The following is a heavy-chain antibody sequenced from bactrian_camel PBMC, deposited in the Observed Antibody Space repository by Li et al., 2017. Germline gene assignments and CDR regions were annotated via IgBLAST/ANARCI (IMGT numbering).Heavy chain of an antibody. V-gene: IGHV3S59*01. CDR2: IPFTDTRQ. D-gene: IGHD6*01. Sequence: VQLVESGGASVQAGGSLRLTCEVSGLSGRAYSMAWFRQVPGQEREGIAAIPFTDTRQYYDGSVRGRFTISQDNAKNTVYLQMNNLQPEDTATYYCAEGRGSRGEHCYSLNYWGQGTQVTVS. J-gene: IGHJ4*01. CDR1: GLSGRAYS. CDR3: AEGRGSRGEHCYSLNY.